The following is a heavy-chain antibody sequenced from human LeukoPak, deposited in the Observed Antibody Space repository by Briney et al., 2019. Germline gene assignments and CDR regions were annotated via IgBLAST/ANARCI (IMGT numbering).Heavy chain of an antibody. Sequence: SETLSLTCTVSGGSISSYYWSWIRQPPGKGLEWMGYIYYSGSTNYNPSLKSRVTISVDNSKNQFSLKLSSVTAADTAVYYCARESGSSSSFLPSYFDYWGQGTLVTVSS. CDR3: ARESGSSSSFLPSYFDY. CDR2: IYYSGST. D-gene: IGHD6-6*01. J-gene: IGHJ4*02. CDR1: GGSISSYY. V-gene: IGHV4-59*01.